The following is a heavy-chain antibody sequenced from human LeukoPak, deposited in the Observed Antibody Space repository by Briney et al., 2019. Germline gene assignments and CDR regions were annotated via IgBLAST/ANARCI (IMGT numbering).Heavy chain of an antibody. CDR3: ARDPFWSGYPQAYYYYGMDV. CDR1: GGSFSGYY. CDR2: INHSGST. J-gene: IGHJ6*02. D-gene: IGHD3-3*01. V-gene: IGHV4-34*01. Sequence: SETLSLTCAVYGGSFSGYYWSWIRQPPGKGLEWIGEINHSGSTNYNPSLKSRVTISVDTSKNQFSLKLSSVTAADTAVYYCARDPFWSGYPQAYYYYGMDVWGQGTTVTVSS.